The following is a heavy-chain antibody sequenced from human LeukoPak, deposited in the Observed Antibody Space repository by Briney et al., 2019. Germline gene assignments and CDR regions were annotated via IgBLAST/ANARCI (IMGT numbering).Heavy chain of an antibody. V-gene: IGHV1-46*01. Sequence: ASVKVSCKASGYTFTSYYMHWVRQAPGQGLEWMGIINPSGGSTTYAQKFQGRVTMTRDMSTSTVYMELSSLRSEDTAVYYCARDPLRGRWFDPWGQGTLVTVSS. CDR2: INPSGGST. J-gene: IGHJ5*02. CDR1: GYTFTSYY. CDR3: ARDPLRGRWFDP.